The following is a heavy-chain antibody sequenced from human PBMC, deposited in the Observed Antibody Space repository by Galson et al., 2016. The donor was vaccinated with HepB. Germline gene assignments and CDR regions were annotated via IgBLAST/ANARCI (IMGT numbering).Heavy chain of an antibody. CDR3: ARAGVSNWPDFDF. Sequence: SLRLSCAGSGFTFNSYAMNWVRQAPRKGPEWVAAISSGGDITYYADSVKGRFTISRDNSKNTLYLHMNGLRAEDTALYYCARAGVSNWPDFDFWGQGALVTVSS. D-gene: IGHD6-13*01. CDR1: GFTFNSYA. V-gene: IGHV3-23*01. CDR2: ISSGGDIT. J-gene: IGHJ4*02.